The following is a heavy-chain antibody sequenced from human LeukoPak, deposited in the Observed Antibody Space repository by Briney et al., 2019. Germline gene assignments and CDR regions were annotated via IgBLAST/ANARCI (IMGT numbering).Heavy chain of an antibody. J-gene: IGHJ4*02. CDR2: INYSGST. D-gene: IGHD1-26*01. CDR1: GGSFSGYY. CDR3: ARGLIVGATPFDY. Sequence: RSETLSLTCAVYGGSFSGYYWSWIRQPPGKGLEWIGEINYSGSTNYHPSLKSRVTISVDTSKNQFSLKLSSVTAADTAVYYCARGLIVGATPFDYWGQGTLVSVSS. V-gene: IGHV4-34*01.